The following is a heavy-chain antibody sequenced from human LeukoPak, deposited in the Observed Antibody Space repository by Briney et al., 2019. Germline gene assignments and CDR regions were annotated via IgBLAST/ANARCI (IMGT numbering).Heavy chain of an antibody. CDR1: GGSISSYY. V-gene: IGHV4-59*01. CDR3: ARGFEDSGSSYYFDY. D-gene: IGHD1-26*01. Sequence: SETLSLTCTVSGGSISSYYWSWIRQPPRKGLEWIGYIYYSGSTNYNPSLKSRVTISVDTSKNQFSLKLSSVTAADTAVYYCARGFEDSGSSYYFDYWGQGTLVTVSS. J-gene: IGHJ4*02. CDR2: IYYSGST.